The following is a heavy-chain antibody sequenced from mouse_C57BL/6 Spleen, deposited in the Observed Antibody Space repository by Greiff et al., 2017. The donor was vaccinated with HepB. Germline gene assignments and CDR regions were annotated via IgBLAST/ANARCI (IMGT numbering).Heavy chain of an antibody. CDR2: INPNYGTT. J-gene: IGHJ4*01. D-gene: IGHD2-4*01. CDR3: ARWEGLRNYAMDY. V-gene: IGHV1-39*01. CDR1: GYSFTDYN. Sequence: EVKLQESGPELVKPGASVKISCKASGYSFTDYNMNWVKQSNGKSLEWIGVINPNYGTTSYNQKFKGKATLTVDQSSSTAYMQLNSLTSEDSAVYYCARWEGLRNYAMDYWGQGTSVTVSS.